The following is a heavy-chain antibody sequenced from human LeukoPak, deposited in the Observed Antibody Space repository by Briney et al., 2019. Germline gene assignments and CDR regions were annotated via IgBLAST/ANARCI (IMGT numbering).Heavy chain of an antibody. J-gene: IGHJ4*02. CDR3: AREEDTAMVPYFDY. V-gene: IGHV3-23*01. CDR2: ISGSGGST. Sequence: GGSLRLSCAASGFTFSSYSMNWVRQAPGKGLEWLSAISGSGGSTYYADSVKGRFTISRDNSKNTLYLQMNSLRAEDTAVYYCAREEDTAMVPYFDYWGQGTLVTVSS. D-gene: IGHD5-18*01. CDR1: GFTFSSYS.